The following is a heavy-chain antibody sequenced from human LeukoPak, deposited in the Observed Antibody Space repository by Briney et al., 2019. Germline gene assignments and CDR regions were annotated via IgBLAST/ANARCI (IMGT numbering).Heavy chain of an antibody. J-gene: IGHJ3*02. D-gene: IGHD3-22*01. CDR1: GFTFSSYA. CDR2: ISDSGGTT. V-gene: IGHV3-23*01. Sequence: PGGSLRLSCAASGFTFSSYAMSWVRHAPGEGLEWVSAISDSGGTTYYADSVKGRFTISRDNSKNTLYLQVNSLRGGDTAVYYCARGLYYYDSSGYYGDTFDIWGQGTMVTVSS. CDR3: ARGLYYYDSSGYYGDTFDI.